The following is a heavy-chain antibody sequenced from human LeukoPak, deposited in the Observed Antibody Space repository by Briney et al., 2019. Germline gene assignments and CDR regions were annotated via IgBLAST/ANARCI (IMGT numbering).Heavy chain of an antibody. D-gene: IGHD2-15*01. CDR2: IYHSGST. Sequence: PSGTLSLTCAVSGGSISSTKWWSWVRQPPGKGLEWIGEIYHSGSTNYNPSLKSRVTISVDKSKNQFSLRLSSVTAADTAVYYCASRGFVEGSDYWGQGTLVTVSS. CDR3: ASRGFVEGSDY. J-gene: IGHJ4*02. CDR1: GGSISSTKW. V-gene: IGHV4-4*02.